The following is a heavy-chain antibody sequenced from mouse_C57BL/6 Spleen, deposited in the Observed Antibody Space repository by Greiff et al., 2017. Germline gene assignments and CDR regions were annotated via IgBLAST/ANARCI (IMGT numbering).Heavy chain of an antibody. CDR2: IYPGSGST. CDR1: GYTFTSYW. J-gene: IGHJ3*01. CDR3: AGGVYYGNSFAY. Sequence: QVQLQQSGAELVKPGASVKMSCKASGYTFTSYWITWVKQRPGQGLEWIGDIYPGSGSTNYNEKFKSKATLTVDTSSSTAYMQLSSLTSEDSAVYYCAGGVYYGNSFAYWGQGTLVTVSA. V-gene: IGHV1-55*01. D-gene: IGHD2-1*01.